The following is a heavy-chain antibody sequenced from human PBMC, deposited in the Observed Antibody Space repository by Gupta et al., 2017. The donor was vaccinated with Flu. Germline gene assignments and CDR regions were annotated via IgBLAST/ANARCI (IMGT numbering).Heavy chain of an antibody. J-gene: IGHJ3*02. CDR1: GGSISRYY. CDR2: IYYYGDT. Sequence: QVQLQESGPGLVKPSDTLSLTCTVSGGSISRYYWSWFRQPPGGGLEWIGYIYYYGDTNYNPSLESRVIISIDTSKNQFSLKLSSATAADTAVYYCATRSSNGGEDAFDIWSQGTMVTVSS. V-gene: IGHV4-59*01. D-gene: IGHD2-8*02. CDR3: ATRSSNGGEDAFDI.